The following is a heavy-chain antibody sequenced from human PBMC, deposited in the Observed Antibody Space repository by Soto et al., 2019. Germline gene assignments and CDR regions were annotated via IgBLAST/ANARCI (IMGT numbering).Heavy chain of an antibody. CDR3: VRDGSKTLRDWFDP. Sequence: QVQLQESGPGVVKPSETLSLSCSVSGGPISKFYWSWIRKTAGKGLEWMGRVYATGTTDYNPSLRSRVTMSVDISKKTFSLRLTSVTAADTGVYYCVRDGSKTLRDWFDPWGQGKLVTVSS. CDR2: VYATGTT. V-gene: IGHV4-4*07. J-gene: IGHJ5*02. CDR1: GGPISKFY.